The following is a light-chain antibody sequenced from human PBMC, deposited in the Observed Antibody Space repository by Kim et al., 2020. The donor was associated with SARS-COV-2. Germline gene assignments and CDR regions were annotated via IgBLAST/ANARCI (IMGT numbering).Light chain of an antibody. CDR2: GTS. J-gene: IGKJ3*01. V-gene: IGKV3-20*01. CDR3: QHYGGPGFT. CDR1: ETVSSNY. Sequence: EIVLTQSPGTLSLSPGERATLSCRASETVSSNYLAWYQQRPGQAPKLLIFGTSTRATGIPDRFSGSGSETDFTLTISRLEPEDFALYYCQHYGGPGFTFGPGTTVDIK.